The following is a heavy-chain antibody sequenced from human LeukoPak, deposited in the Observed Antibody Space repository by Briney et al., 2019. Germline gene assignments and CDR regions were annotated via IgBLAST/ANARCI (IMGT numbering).Heavy chain of an antibody. D-gene: IGHD6-19*01. Sequence: SLRLSCAASGFTFDDYAMHWVRQAPGKGLEWVSGISWNSGSIGYADSVKGRFTISRDNAKNSLYLQMNSLRAEDMALYYCARSLGEVVAGTVWFDPWGQGTLVTVSS. CDR2: ISWNSGSI. J-gene: IGHJ5*02. CDR3: ARSLGEVVAGTVWFDP. CDR1: GFTFDDYA. V-gene: IGHV3-9*03.